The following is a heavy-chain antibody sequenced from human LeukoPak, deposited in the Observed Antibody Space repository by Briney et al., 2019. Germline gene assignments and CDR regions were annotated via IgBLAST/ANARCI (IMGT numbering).Heavy chain of an antibody. CDR3: ARAGYSSGWYPFDY. J-gene: IGHJ4*02. Sequence: GASVKVSCKASGYTFTGYYMHWVRQAPGQGLEWMGWINPNSGGTNYAQKFQGRVTMTRDMSTSTVYMELSSLRSEDTAVYYCARAGYSSGWYPFDYWGQGTLVTVSS. V-gene: IGHV1-2*02. CDR2: INPNSGGT. CDR1: GYTFTGYY. D-gene: IGHD6-19*01.